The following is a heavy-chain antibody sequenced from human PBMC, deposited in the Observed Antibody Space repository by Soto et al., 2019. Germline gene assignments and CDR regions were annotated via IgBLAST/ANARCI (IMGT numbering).Heavy chain of an antibody. CDR2: IYYSGST. J-gene: IGHJ4*01. CDR1: GGSISIISYY. D-gene: IGHD2-21*02. Sequence: PSETLSLTCTVSGGSISIISYYWGWIRQPPGKGLEWIGSIYYSGSTYYNPSLKSRVTISVDTSKNQFSLKLSSVTAADTAVYYCARPNLSFQVVTDWGHVTLVTVSS. CDR3: ARPNLSFQVVTD. V-gene: IGHV4-39*01.